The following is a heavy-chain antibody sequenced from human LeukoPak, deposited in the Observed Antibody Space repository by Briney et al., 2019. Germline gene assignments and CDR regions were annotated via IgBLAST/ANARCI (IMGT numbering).Heavy chain of an antibody. CDR3: ARERSSYGSYSFDY. V-gene: IGHV4-59*01. CDR1: GGSISSYY. D-gene: IGHD5-18*01. J-gene: IGHJ4*02. CDR2: IYYSGST. Sequence: SETLSLTCTVSGGSISSYYWSWIRQPPGKGLEWIGYIYYSGSTNYNPPLKSRVTISVDTSKNQFSLKLSSVTAADTAVYYCARERSSYGSYSFDYWGQGTLVTVSS.